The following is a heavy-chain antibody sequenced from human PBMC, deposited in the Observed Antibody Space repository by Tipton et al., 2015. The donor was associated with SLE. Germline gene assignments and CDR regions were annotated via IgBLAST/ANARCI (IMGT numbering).Heavy chain of an antibody. CDR2: INRDGSST. J-gene: IGHJ2*01. Sequence: SLRLSCAASGFTFNSYWMHWVRQAPGKGLVWVSRINRDGSSTNYADSVKGRFTISRDNAKNSLYLQMNSLRAEDTALYYCARGYAMTYFDLWGRGTLVTVSS. CDR1: GFTFNSYW. CDR3: ARGYAMTYFDL. V-gene: IGHV3-74*01. D-gene: IGHD1-1*01.